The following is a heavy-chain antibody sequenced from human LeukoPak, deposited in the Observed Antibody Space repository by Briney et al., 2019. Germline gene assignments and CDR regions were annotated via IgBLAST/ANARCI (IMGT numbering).Heavy chain of an antibody. Sequence: ASVKVSCKASGYTFTSYGISWVQQAPGQGLEWMGWITTYNGDTNYAQKLQGRVTMTSDTSTSTAYMELRSLTSDDTAVYYCARGSSYGFSMGYWGQGTLVAVSS. D-gene: IGHD5-18*01. CDR3: ARGSSYGFSMGY. V-gene: IGHV1-18*01. CDR2: ITTYNGDT. CDR1: GYTFTSYG. J-gene: IGHJ4*02.